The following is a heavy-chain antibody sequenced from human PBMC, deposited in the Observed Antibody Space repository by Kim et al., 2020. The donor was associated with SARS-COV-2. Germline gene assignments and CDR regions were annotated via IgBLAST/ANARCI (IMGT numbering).Heavy chain of an antibody. V-gene: IGHV4-39*01. CDR2: IYYRGST. J-gene: IGHJ4*02. CDR1: GGSISSASYY. CDR3: ARGGPSIAAAYKSLDY. Sequence: SETLSLTCTVSGGSISSASYYWGWIRQPPGKGLEWIGSIYYRGSTHYNPSLKSQITISVDTSKNQFSLKLTSVTAADTAVYYCARGGPSIAAAYKSLDYWGQGTLVTVSS. D-gene: IGHD6-13*01.